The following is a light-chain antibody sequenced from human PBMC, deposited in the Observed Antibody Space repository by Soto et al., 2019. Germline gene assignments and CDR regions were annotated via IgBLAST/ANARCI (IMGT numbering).Light chain of an antibody. V-gene: IGKV3-20*01. CDR2: GAS. CDR1: QSVGSSY. CDR3: QQYATSTFT. Sequence: EIVLTQSPGTLSLSPGERATLSCRASQSVGSSYLAWYQQKPGQAPRVLIYGASSRATGIPDRFSGSGSGTDFTLSISRLDPEDFAVYYCQQYATSTFTFGPGTKVDIK. J-gene: IGKJ3*01.